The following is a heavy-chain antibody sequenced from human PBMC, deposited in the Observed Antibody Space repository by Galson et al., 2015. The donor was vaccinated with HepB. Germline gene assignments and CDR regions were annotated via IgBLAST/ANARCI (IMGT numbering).Heavy chain of an antibody. V-gene: IGHV1-69*08. J-gene: IGHJ3*02. CDR1: GVSFNSYN. D-gene: IGHD2-15*01. CDR2: IIPLLGRT. Sequence: SVKVSCKASGVSFNSYNINWVRQAPGQGLEWVGRIIPLLGRTDYAGKFQDRVTLSADKSTNTAYMALSNLRSEDTATYYCAREVPRGLGNALDIWGQGSMVTVSS. CDR3: AREVPRGLGNALDI.